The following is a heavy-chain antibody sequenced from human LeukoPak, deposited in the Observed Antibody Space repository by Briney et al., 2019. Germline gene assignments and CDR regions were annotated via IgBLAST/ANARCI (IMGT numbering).Heavy chain of an antibody. J-gene: IGHJ4*02. CDR2: IIPIFGTA. D-gene: IGHD5-24*01. Sequence: ASVKVSCKASGGTFSSYAISWVRQAPGQGLEWMGGIIPIFGTANYAQKFQGRVTITADKSTSTAYMELSSLRSEDTAMYYCANGPDGYNTYWGQGTLVTVSS. V-gene: IGHV1-69*06. CDR3: ANGPDGYNTY. CDR1: GGTFSSYA.